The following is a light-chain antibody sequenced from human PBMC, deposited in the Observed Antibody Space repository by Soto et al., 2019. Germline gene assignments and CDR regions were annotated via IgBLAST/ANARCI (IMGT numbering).Light chain of an antibody. CDR1: NSNIGADYG. Sequence: QSVLTQPPSVSGAPGQRVTISCTGSNSNIGADYGVHWYQQLPGTAPKLLIYSNNQRPSGVPDRFSGSKSGTSASLAISGLQSEDEADYYCTAWDDSLNGLIFGGGTKVTVL. V-gene: IGLV1-44*01. J-gene: IGLJ2*01. CDR3: TAWDDSLNGLI. CDR2: SNN.